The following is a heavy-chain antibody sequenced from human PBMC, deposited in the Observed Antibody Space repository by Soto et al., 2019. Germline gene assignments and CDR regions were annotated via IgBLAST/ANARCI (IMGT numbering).Heavy chain of an antibody. V-gene: IGHV3-33*01. J-gene: IGHJ6*02. CDR2: IWYGGSNK. CDR3: ARAKDFIAVAGYYYYYYGMDV. D-gene: IGHD6-19*01. Sequence: HPGGSLRLSCAASGFTFSSYGMHWVRQAPGKGLEWVAVIWYGGSNKYYADSVKGRFTISRDNSKNTLYLQMNSLRAEDTAVYYCARAKDFIAVAGYYYYYYGMDVWGQGTTVTVSS. CDR1: GFTFSSYG.